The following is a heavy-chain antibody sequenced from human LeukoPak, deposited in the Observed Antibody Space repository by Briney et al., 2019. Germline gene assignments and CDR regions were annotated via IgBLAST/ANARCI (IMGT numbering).Heavy chain of an antibody. V-gene: IGHV3-30*03. J-gene: IGHJ4*02. CDR3: ASGQYYYDSSGYSHFDY. CDR1: GFTFSSYG. CDR2: ISYDGSNK. Sequence: GGSLRLSCAASGFTFSSYGMHWVRQAPGKGLEWVAFISYDGSNKYYADSVKGRFTISRDNSKNTLYLQMNSLRAEDTAVYYCASGQYYYDSSGYSHFDYWGQGTLVTVSS. D-gene: IGHD3-22*01.